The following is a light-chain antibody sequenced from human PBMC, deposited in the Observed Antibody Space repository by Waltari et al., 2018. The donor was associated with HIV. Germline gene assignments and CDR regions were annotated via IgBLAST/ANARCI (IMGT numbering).Light chain of an antibody. Sequence: QSVVTQPPSASGTPGQRVTISCSGSSSNIGSNYVYWYQQLPGTAPKLLIHRNNQLPSGVPDRFSASKSGTSASLAISGLRSEDEADYYCLSWDDSLRVWVFGGGTKVTVL. CDR2: RNN. V-gene: IGLV1-47*01. J-gene: IGLJ3*02. CDR3: LSWDDSLRVWV. CDR1: SSNIGSNY.